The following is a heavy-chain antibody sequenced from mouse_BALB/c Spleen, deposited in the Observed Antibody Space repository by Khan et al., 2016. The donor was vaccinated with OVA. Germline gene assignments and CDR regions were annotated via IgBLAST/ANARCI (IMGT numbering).Heavy chain of an antibody. Sequence: EVKVVESGGGLVQPGGSRKLSCVASGFTLSSFGMHWVRQAPMKGLEWVAYISSGSSTIYYVDTVKGRFTISRDNPTNTLFLQMTSLRSEDTAMYYCARSGGNFHWYFDVWGAGTSVTVSS. CDR2: ISSGSSTI. CDR1: GFTLSSFG. V-gene: IGHV5-17*02. J-gene: IGHJ1*01. D-gene: IGHD2-1*01. CDR3: ARSGGNFHWYFDV.